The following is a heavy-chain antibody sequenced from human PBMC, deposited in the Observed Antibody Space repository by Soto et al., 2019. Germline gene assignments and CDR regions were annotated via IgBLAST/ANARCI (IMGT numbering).Heavy chain of an antibody. D-gene: IGHD2-15*01. CDR2: IIPIFGTA. CDR1: GGTFSSYA. V-gene: IGHV1-69*06. CDR3: ARAPSDYCSGGSCYPGAFDY. Sequence: SVKVSCKASGGTFSSYAISWVRQAPGQGLEWMGGIIPIFGTANYAQKFQGRVTITADKSTSTAYMELSSLRSEDTAVYYCARAPSDYCSGGSCYPGAFDYWGQGTLVTVSS. J-gene: IGHJ4*02.